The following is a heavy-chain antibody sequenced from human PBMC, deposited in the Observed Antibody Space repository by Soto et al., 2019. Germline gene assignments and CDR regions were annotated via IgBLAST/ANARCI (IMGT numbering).Heavy chain of an antibody. Sequence: GGSLRLSCAASGFTFSSYSMNWVRQAPGKGLEWVSYISSSSTIYYADSVKGRFTISRDNAKNSLYLQMNSLRAEDTAVYYCARFFIITMVRGVHVYWGQGTLVTVFS. D-gene: IGHD3-10*01. CDR1: GFTFSSYS. V-gene: IGHV3-48*01. CDR3: ARFFIITMVRGVHVY. J-gene: IGHJ4*02. CDR2: ISSSSTI.